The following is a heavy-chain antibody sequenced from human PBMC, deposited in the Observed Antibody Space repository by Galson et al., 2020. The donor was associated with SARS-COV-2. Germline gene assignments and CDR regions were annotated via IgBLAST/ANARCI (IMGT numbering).Heavy chain of an antibody. CDR3: AISPAITMVRGVIKDDYDYYGMDG. Sequence: ASVKVSCTVSGYTLTELSMHWVRQAPGKGLEWMGGFDPEDGETIYAQKFQGRVTMTEDTSTDTAYMELSSLRSEDTAVYYCAISPAITMVRGVIKDDYDYYGMDGWGQGTTVTFSS. J-gene: IGHJ6*02. V-gene: IGHV1-24*01. CDR2: FDPEDGET. CDR1: GYTLTELS. D-gene: IGHD3-10*01.